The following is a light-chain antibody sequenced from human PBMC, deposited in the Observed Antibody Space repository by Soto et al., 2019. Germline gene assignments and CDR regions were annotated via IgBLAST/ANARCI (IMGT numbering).Light chain of an antibody. CDR1: QSISSW. CDR2: KAS. J-gene: IGKJ1*01. Sequence: DIPMTQSPSTLSASVGDRVTITCRASQSISSWLAWYQQKPGKAPKLLIYKASSLESGVPSRFSGSGSGTEFTLTISSLQPDDFATYYCQQYNNYLWTVGQGTKVEIK. CDR3: QQYNNYLWT. V-gene: IGKV1-5*03.